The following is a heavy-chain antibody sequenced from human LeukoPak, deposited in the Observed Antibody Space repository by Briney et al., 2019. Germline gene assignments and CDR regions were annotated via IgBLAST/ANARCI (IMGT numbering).Heavy chain of an antibody. J-gene: IGHJ6*03. CDR1: GFTVSSNY. D-gene: IGHD5-18*01. CDR2: IYSGGST. CDR3: ARGPPELPWIQLWLRVVGWSSDYYMDV. V-gene: IGHV3-53*01. Sequence: GGSLRLSCAASGFTVSSNYMSWVRLAPGQGLEWVSVIYSGGSTYYADSVKGRFTISRDISKNTVYLQMNSLRAEDTAGYYCARGPPELPWIQLWLRVVGWSSDYYMDVWGKGTTVTVSS.